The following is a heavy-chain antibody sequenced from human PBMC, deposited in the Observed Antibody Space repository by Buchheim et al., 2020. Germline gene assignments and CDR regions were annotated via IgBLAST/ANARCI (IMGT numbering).Heavy chain of an antibody. CDR3: AKAVLIADYYYGMDV. CDR2: IYRGGTT. J-gene: IGHJ6*02. CDR1: GFTVSSNY. V-gene: IGHV3-66*02. Sequence: EVQVMESGGDLVQPGGSLRLSCAASGFTVSSNYMNWVRQAPGKGLEWVSIIYRGGTTYYADSVRGRFTISRDNSKNTLYLQMNSLRTEDTAVYYCAKAVLIADYYYGMDVWGPGTT. D-gene: IGHD3-10*01.